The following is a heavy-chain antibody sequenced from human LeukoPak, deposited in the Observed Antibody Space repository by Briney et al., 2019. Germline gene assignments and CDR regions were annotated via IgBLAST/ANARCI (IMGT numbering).Heavy chain of an antibody. CDR2: IRYDGSNK. CDR3: AKDYYGSGSYSSYYYMDV. CDR1: GFTFSSYG. V-gene: IGHV3-30*02. Sequence: GGSLRLSCAASGFTFSSYGMHWVRQAPGKGLEWVAFIRYDGSNKYYADSVKGRFTISRDNSKNTLYLQMNSLRAEDTAVYYCAKDYYGSGSYSSYYYMDVWGKGTTVTISS. D-gene: IGHD3-10*01. J-gene: IGHJ6*03.